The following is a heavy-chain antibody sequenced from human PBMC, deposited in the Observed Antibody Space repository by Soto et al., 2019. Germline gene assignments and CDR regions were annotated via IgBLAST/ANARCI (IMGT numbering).Heavy chain of an antibody. V-gene: IGHV1-18*01. D-gene: IGHD2-2*01. Sequence: QVQLVQSGPEVKKPGASVKVSCQTSGYTFTAFGITWVRQAPGQGLEWMGWISTYNDVTKYAQKDQGRLTMTTDTSTSTAYMELRSLTSDDTAVYYCARQFCSGTNCDNGFDPWGQGTLVTVSS. CDR1: GYTFTAFG. CDR2: ISTYNDVT. J-gene: IGHJ5*02. CDR3: ARQFCSGTNCDNGFDP.